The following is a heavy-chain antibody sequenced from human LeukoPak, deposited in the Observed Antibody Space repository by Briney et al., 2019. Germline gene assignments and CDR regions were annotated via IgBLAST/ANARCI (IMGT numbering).Heavy chain of an antibody. J-gene: IGHJ6*02. CDR3: ARVEAVAPDYYYGMDV. V-gene: IGHV1-46*01. CDR1: GYTFTSYY. D-gene: IGHD6-19*01. Sequence: GASVKVSCKASGYTFTSYYMHWVRQAPGQGLEWMGIINPSGGSTSYAQKFQGRVTMTRDTSISTAYMELSRLRSDDTAVYYCARVEAVAPDYYYGMDVWGQGTTVTVSS. CDR2: INPSGGST.